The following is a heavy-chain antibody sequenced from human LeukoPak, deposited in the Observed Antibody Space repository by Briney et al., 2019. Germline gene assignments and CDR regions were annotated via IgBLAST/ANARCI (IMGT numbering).Heavy chain of an antibody. CDR3: AITSPGYCSSTSCPRPYYYGMDV. CDR2: IYYSGST. D-gene: IGHD2-2*01. J-gene: IGHJ6*02. V-gene: IGHV4-61*02. CDR1: GGSISSGDYY. Sequence: SETLSLTCTVSGGSISSGDYYWNWIRQPAGKALEWIGRIYYSGSTNYNPSLKSRVTISVDTSKNQFSLKLSSVTAADTAVYYCAITSPGYCSSTSCPRPYYYGMDVWGQGTTVTVSS.